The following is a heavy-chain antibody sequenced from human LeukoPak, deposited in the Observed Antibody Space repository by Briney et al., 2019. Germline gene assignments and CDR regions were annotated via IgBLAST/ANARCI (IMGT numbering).Heavy chain of an antibody. CDR1: GGSFSGYY. CDR2: INHRGTT. J-gene: IGHJ4*02. D-gene: IGHD3-22*01. Sequence: SETLSLTCAVYGGSFSGYYWRWIRQSPGKGLEWIGEINHRGTTKYNASLESRVTISLDTSKNQFSLEVASVAAADTATYYCARGSSYGASGYPYFDHWGQGTLVPVSS. V-gene: IGHV4-34*01. CDR3: ARGSSYGASGYPYFDH.